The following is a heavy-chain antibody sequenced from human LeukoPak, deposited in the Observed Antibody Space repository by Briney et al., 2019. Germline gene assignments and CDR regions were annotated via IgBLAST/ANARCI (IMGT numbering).Heavy chain of an antibody. V-gene: IGHV4-38-2*02. D-gene: IGHD2-15*01. CDR1: GYSIAHGFF. CDR2: LYHSGTT. CDR3: ARVEVPRDINNWYFDL. J-gene: IGHJ2*01. Sequence: SETLSLTCTVSGYSIAHGFFWAWIRQPPGGGLEWIGSLYHSGTTYYNTSLKSRISTSVDTSKNQFSLKLRLVTAADTAVYYCARVEVPRDINNWYFDLWGRGTLVTVSS.